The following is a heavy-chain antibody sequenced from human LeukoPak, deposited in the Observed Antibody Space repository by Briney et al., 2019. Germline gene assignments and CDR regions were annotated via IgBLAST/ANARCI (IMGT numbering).Heavy chain of an antibody. D-gene: IGHD2-21*02. CDR2: IWNDGSIK. Sequence: GRSLRLSCVASGFTFSRYGMHWVRQAPGKALEWGSGIWNDGSIKNYADSVRGRFTISRETSKNTLYLQMNSLRAEDTAVYYCARFGRGAYCGGDCYSDDAFDVWGQGTMVTVSS. CDR3: ARFGRGAYCGGDCYSDDAFDV. J-gene: IGHJ3*01. V-gene: IGHV3-33*01. CDR1: GFTFSRYG.